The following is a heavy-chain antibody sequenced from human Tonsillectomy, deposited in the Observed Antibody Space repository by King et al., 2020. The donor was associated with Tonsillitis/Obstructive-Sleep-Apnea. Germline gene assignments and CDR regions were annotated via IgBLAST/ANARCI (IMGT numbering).Heavy chain of an antibody. CDR1: GFTFSNAW. Sequence: EVQLVESGGGLVKPGGSLRLSCAASGFTFSNAWMSWVRQTPGKGLEWVGRVKSKIDGGTTDYAALVKGRFTISRDDSKNTLYHQVNSLKTEDTAVYYCTADRRMPLVLGYYDYMEVWGKGNTVTVSS. CDR3: TADRRMPLVLGYYDYMEV. V-gene: IGHV3-15*01. D-gene: IGHD6-6*01. CDR2: VKSKIDGGTT. J-gene: IGHJ6*03.